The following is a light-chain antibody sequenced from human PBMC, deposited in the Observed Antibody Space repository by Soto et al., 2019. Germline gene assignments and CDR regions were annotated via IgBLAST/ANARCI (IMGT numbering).Light chain of an antibody. Sequence: QSALTQPRSVSGSPGQSVTISCTGTNGDVGSYNYVSWYQQHPGKAPKLMISDVSQRPSGVPDRFSGSKSGNTASLTISGLQAEDEADYYCCSYAASDTWVFGGGTKLTVL. J-gene: IGLJ3*02. V-gene: IGLV2-11*01. CDR1: NGDVGSYNY. CDR2: DVS. CDR3: CSYAASDTWV.